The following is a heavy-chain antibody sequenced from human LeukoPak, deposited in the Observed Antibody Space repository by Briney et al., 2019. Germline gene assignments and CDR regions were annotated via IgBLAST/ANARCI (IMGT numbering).Heavy chain of an antibody. CDR1: GFTFSSYS. J-gene: IGHJ4*02. Sequence: AGGSLRLSCAASGFTFSSYSMNWVRQAPGKGLEWVSSISSSSYIYYADSVKGRFTISRDNAKNSLYLQMNSLRAEDTAVYYCARDDYGGNPDYWGQGTLVTVSS. CDR3: ARDDYGGNPDY. D-gene: IGHD4-23*01. CDR2: ISSSSYI. V-gene: IGHV3-21*01.